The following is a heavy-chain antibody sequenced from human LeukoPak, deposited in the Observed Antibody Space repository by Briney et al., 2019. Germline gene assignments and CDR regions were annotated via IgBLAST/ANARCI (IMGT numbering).Heavy chain of an antibody. V-gene: IGHV3-30*02. J-gene: IGHJ3*02. D-gene: IGHD3-22*01. CDR1: GFTFSSYG. CDR2: IWYDGSNK. CDR3: AKSRSGYYQLAFDI. Sequence: GGSLRLSCAASGFTFSSYGMHWVRQAPGKGLEWVAFIWYDGSNKYYADSVKGRFTISRDNSKNTLYLQMNSLRAEDTAVHYCAKSRSGYYQLAFDIWGQGTMVTVSS.